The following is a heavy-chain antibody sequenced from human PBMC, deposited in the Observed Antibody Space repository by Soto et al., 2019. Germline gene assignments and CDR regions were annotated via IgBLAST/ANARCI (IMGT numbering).Heavy chain of an antibody. CDR2: ISAYNGNT. V-gene: IGHV1-18*01. CDR1: GYTFTNYG. D-gene: IGHD3-10*01. J-gene: IGHJ4*02. Sequence: QVQLVQSGAEVKKPGASVKVSCKASGYTFTNYGISWVRQAPGQGLEWMGWISAYNGNTNYAQKLQGRATMTTDTSTSTACMELRSLRSDDTAVYYCAREQYYYGSGSSSYFDYWGQGTLVTVSS. CDR3: AREQYYYGSGSSSYFDY.